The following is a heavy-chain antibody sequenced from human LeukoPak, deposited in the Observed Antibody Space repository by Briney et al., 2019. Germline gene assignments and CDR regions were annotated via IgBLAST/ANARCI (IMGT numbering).Heavy chain of an antibody. Sequence: GGSLRLSCAASGFTFSSYSMNWVRQAPGKGLEWVSYISSSSSTIYYADSVKGRFTISRDNAKNSLYLQMNSLRAEDTAVYYCARHLSTYYYDSSGEVQEGTFGYWGQGTLVTVSS. CDR2: ISSSSSTI. CDR1: GFTFSSYS. V-gene: IGHV3-48*01. CDR3: ARHLSTYYYDSSGEVQEGTFGY. D-gene: IGHD3-22*01. J-gene: IGHJ4*02.